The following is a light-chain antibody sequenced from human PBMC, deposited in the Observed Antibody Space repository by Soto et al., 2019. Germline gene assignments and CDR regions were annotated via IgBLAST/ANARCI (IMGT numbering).Light chain of an antibody. CDR2: AAS. CDR1: QGISSY. V-gene: IGKV1-9*01. CDR3: QQLKRYPYN. J-gene: IGKJ2*01. Sequence: IQLTQAPSSLSASVGDRFTITCRASQGISSYLAWYQQKPGKDPKLLIYAASTLQSGVPARFSGSGSGTDFTLTNSSLQPEDFAAYDCQQLKRYPYNFFQGSKREIK.